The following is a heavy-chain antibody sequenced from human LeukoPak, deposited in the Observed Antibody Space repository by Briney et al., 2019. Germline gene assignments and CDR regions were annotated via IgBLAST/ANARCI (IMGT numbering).Heavy chain of an antibody. Sequence: PGGSLRLSCAASGFTFTSYAMTWVRQAPGKGLEWVSAISGSGGSANYADSEKGRFTISRDNSKNTLYLQMNSLRAEDTAVYYCAKARRLWFGELLMGQDFDYWGQGTLVTVSS. CDR2: ISGSGGSA. D-gene: IGHD3-10*01. J-gene: IGHJ4*02. CDR3: AKARRLWFGELLMGQDFDY. CDR1: GFTFTSYA. V-gene: IGHV3-23*01.